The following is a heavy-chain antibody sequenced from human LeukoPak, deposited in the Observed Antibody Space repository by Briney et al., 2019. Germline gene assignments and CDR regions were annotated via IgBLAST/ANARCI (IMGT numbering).Heavy chain of an antibody. Sequence: ASVKVSCKASGYTFIYTYMHWVRQAPGQGLEWMGWIDLNSGDTKYSQRHHGRVTMTRDTSISTAYIELSGLTPDDTAIYYCARDLADDCCPHFDYWGQGTLVTVSS. V-gene: IGHV1-2*02. CDR1: GYTFIYTY. CDR3: ARDLADDCCPHFDY. D-gene: IGHD2-21*02. J-gene: IGHJ4*02. CDR2: IDLNSGDT.